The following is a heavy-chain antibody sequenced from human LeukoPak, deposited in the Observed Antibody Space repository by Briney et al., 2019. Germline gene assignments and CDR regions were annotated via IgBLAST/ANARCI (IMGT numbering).Heavy chain of an antibody. CDR2: INAGNGNT. V-gene: IGHV1-3*01. J-gene: IGHJ4*02. CDR3: ARDELAYYYDSSGPGGGY. D-gene: IGHD3-22*01. CDR1: GYTFTSYA. Sequence: ASVKVSCKASGYTFTSYAMHWVRQAPGQRLEWMGWINAGNGNTNYAQKLQGRVTMTTDTSTSTAYMELRSLRSDDTAVYYCARDELAYYYDSSGPGGGYWGQGTLVTVSS.